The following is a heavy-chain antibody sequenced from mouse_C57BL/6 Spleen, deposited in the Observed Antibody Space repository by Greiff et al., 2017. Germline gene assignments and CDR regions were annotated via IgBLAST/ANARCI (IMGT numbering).Heavy chain of an antibody. D-gene: IGHD1-1*01. CDR1: GYTFTDYE. Sequence: QVQLQQPGAELVRPGASVTLSCKASGYTFTDYEMHWVKQTPVHGLEWIGAIDPATGGTAYNQKFKGKAILTADKSSSTAYMELRILTSEDSAVYYCTGREITTVVDAMDYWGQGTSVTVSS. V-gene: IGHV1-15*01. CDR2: IDPATGGT. J-gene: IGHJ4*01. CDR3: TGREITTVVDAMDY.